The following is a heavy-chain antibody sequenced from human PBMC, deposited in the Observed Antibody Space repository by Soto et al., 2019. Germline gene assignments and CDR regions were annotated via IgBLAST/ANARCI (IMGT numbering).Heavy chain of an antibody. D-gene: IGHD6-13*01. V-gene: IGHV4-4*07. J-gene: IGHJ5*02. CDR2: VSSTGSS. Sequence: SETLSLTCTVSGDSISNYYWSWIRQSAEKRLEWIGRVSSTGSSYYNPSLKSRVTISVDTSKNQVSLNLTSVTAADTAVYYCARGVTAAGTDWLDPCGQGTLVTVYS. CDR3: ARGVTAAGTDWLDP. CDR1: GDSISNYY.